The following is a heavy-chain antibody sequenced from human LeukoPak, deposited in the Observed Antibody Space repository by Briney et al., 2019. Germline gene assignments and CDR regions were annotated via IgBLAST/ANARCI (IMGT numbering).Heavy chain of an antibody. CDR3: AREFEGQEAGAYGSGSYDVFDI. J-gene: IGHJ3*02. Sequence: GGSLRLSCAASGFTVSDNYISWVRQAPGKGLEWVALIYSAGTTHADSVKGRFTISRDNAKNTLYLRMNSLRAEDTAVYYCAREFEGQEAGAYGSGSYDVFDIWGQGTMVTVSS. V-gene: IGHV3-66*01. CDR2: IYSAGTT. D-gene: IGHD3-10*01. CDR1: GFTVSDNY.